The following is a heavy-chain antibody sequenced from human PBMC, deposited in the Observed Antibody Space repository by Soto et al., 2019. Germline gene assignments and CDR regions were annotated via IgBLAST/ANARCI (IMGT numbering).Heavy chain of an antibody. CDR3: ARVLVPAAIRGWFDP. D-gene: IGHD2-2*02. V-gene: IGHV1-2*02. J-gene: IGHJ5*02. CDR1: GYTFTGYY. CDR2: INPNSGGT. Sequence: QVQLVQSGAEVKKPGASVKVSCKASGYTFTGYYMHWVRQAPGQGLEWMGWINPNSGGTNYAQKIQGRVTMTRDTSSRPAHMELSRLSSDDTAVYHCARVLVPAAIRGWFDPWGQGTLVTVSS.